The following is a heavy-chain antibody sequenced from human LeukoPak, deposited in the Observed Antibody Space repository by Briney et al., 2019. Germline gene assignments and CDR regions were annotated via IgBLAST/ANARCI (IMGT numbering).Heavy chain of an antibody. V-gene: IGHV3-30*02. CDR2: IRNHGNDE. D-gene: IGHD6-13*01. CDR3: AKHASWSLAY. J-gene: IGHJ4*02. CDR1: GFTFSSNG. Sequence: PGGSLRLSCAASGFTFSSNGMHWVRQAPGKGLEWVATIRNHGNDEYHADSVKGRFSVSRDNSKNTMYLQMNSLRAEDTAVYYCAKHASWSLAYWGQGTLVTVSP.